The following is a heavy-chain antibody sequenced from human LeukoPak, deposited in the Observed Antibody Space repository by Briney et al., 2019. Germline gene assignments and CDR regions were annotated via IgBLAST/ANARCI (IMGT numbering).Heavy chain of an antibody. CDR2: IYPGDSDT. J-gene: IGHJ6*02. V-gene: IGHV5-51*01. D-gene: IGHD4-17*01. CDR3: ARTLPGYGDPTRMDV. CDR1: GYSFTSYW. Sequence: PGESLKISCKGSGYSFTSYWIGWVRQMPGKGLEWMGIIYPGDSDTRYSPSFQGQVTISADKSISTAYLQWSSLKASDTAMYYCARTLPGYGDPTRMDVWGQGTTVTVSS.